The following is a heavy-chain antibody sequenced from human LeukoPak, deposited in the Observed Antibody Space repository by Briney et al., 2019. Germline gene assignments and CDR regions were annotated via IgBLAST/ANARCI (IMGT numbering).Heavy chain of an antibody. J-gene: IGHJ6*03. Sequence: GGSLRLSCEASGFTFRGFLMHWVRQAPGRGLEWVSSIIADGETTYYAAPVKGRFTISRDNSKNTLTLQLKSLSADDTAVYFCAKRGVQGYMDVWGKGTTVIVSS. CDR1: GFTFRGFL. D-gene: IGHD1-26*01. CDR2: IIADGETT. CDR3: AKRGVQGYMDV. V-gene: IGHV3-23*01.